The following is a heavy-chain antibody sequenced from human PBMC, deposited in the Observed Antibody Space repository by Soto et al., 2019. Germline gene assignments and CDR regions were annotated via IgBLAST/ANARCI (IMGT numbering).Heavy chain of an antibody. CDR2: IIPIFGTA. D-gene: IGHD2-2*01. Sequence: ASVKVSCKASGGTFSSYAISWVRQAPGQGLEWMGGIIPIFGTANYAQKFQGRVTITADESTSTAYMELSSLRSEDTAVYYCAREGVGDIVVVPAADYYYYGMDVWGQGTTVTVS. CDR3: AREGVGDIVVVPAADYYYYGMDV. CDR1: GGTFSSYA. J-gene: IGHJ6*02. V-gene: IGHV1-69*13.